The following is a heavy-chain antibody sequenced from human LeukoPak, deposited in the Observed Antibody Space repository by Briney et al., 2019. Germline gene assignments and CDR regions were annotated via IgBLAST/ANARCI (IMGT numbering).Heavy chain of an antibody. J-gene: IGHJ4*02. CDR2: IWYGGSNK. Sequence: PGGSLRLSCAASGFTFSSYGMHWVRQAPGKGLEWVAVIWYGGSNKYYADSVKGRFTISRDNSKNTLYLQMNSLRAEDTAVYYCAKDRRAVADTFDYWGQGTLVTVSS. CDR3: AKDRRAVADTFDY. CDR1: GFTFSSYG. D-gene: IGHD6-19*01. V-gene: IGHV3-33*06.